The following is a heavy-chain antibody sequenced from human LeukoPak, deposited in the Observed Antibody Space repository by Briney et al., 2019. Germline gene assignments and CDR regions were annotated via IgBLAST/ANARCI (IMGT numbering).Heavy chain of an antibody. CDR3: ARDGVTTQAFDI. D-gene: IGHD4-17*01. CDR2: SYYSGSA. Sequence: PSETLSLTCTVSGGSISSSNHYWGWIRQPPGKGLEWIGSSYYSGSAYYNPALKSRVTISVDTSNNQFSLKLTSVIAADTAVYYCARDGVTTQAFDIWGQGTMVTVSS. J-gene: IGHJ3*02. V-gene: IGHV4-39*07. CDR1: GGSISSSNHY.